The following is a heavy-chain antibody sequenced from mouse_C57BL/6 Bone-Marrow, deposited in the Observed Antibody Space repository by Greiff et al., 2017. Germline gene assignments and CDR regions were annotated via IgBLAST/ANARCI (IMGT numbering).Heavy chain of an antibody. CDR1: YFAFMASA. CDR3: ARGSYDGYYVFAY. J-gene: IGHJ3*01. V-gene: IGHV1-49*01. CDR2: FTMYSDAT. D-gene: IGHD2-3*01. Sequence: LMESGAELVRPGSSVKLSCKDSYFAFMASAMHWVKQRPGHGLEWIGSFTMYSDATEYSENFKGKATLTANTSSSTAYMELSSLTSEDSAVYYCARGSYDGYYVFAYWGQGTLVTVSA.